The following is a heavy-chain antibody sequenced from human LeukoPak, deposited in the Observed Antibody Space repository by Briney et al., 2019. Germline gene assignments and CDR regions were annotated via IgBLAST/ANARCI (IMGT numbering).Heavy chain of an antibody. J-gene: IGHJ5*02. V-gene: IGHV3-7*01. CDR2: IKQDGSDK. CDR3: ARDLGYHYDTSAPWGWFDP. D-gene: IGHD3-22*01. Sequence: PGRSLRLSCAASGFTFSRYWMTWVRLAPGKGLEWVANIKQDGSDKYYVDSVKGRFTISRDNAKNSLYLQMNSLRAEDTAVYYCARDLGYHYDTSAPWGWFDPWGQGTLVTVSS. CDR1: GFTFSRYW.